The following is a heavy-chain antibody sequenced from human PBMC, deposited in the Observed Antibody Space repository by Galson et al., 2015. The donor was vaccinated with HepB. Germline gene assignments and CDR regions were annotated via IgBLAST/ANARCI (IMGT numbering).Heavy chain of an antibody. J-gene: IGHJ4*02. CDR2: IDPSGSIT. V-gene: IGHV1-46*04. CDR3: AREGDWNDPDY. CDR1: GYTFTSYY. Sequence: SVKVSCKASGYTFTSYYMHWVRQAPGQGLEWMGIIDPSGSITTYAQKLQGRLTLTRDTPTSTVYMELSSLRSEDTAVYYCAREGDWNDPDYWGQGTLVTVSS. D-gene: IGHD1-1*01.